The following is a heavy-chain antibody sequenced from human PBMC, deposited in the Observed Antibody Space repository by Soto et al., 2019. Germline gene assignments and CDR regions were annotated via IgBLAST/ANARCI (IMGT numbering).Heavy chain of an antibody. D-gene: IGHD3-3*01. CDR3: ATCSHDFWSGYYITWFDP. J-gene: IGHJ5*02. Sequence: ASVKVSCKVSGYTLTELSMHWVRQAPGKGLEWMGGFDPEDGETIYAQKFQGRVTMTEDTSTDTAYMELSSLRSEDTAVYYCATCSHDFWSGYYITWFDPWGQGTLGTVSS. V-gene: IGHV1-24*01. CDR1: GYTLTELS. CDR2: FDPEDGET.